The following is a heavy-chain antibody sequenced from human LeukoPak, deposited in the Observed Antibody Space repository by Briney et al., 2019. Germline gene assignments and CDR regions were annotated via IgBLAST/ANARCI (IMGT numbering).Heavy chain of an antibody. CDR1: GYVFTGYH. CDR2: IKPNSGDT. J-gene: IGHJ4*02. D-gene: IGHD5-12*01. Sequence: ASVKVSCKASGYVFTGYHIHWLRETPGQGLEWMAWIKPNSGDTHYAQKFQGRVTVTRDTPISTAYMELSRLRSDDTAVYYCARLFISSAGDIKYFDYWGQGALLTVSS. CDR3: ARLFISSAGDIKYFDY. V-gene: IGHV1-2*02.